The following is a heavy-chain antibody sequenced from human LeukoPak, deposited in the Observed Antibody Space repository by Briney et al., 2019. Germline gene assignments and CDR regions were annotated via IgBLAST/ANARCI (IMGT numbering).Heavy chain of an antibody. CDR1: GFTFSSYG. J-gene: IGHJ4*02. CDR2: IWSDGGNK. Sequence: GGSLRLSCAASGFTFSSYGMHWVRQAPGKGLEWVAVIWSDGGNKYYADSVKGRFTISRDNSKNTLYLQMNSLRAEDTAVYYCASGRREEQQLVADWGQGTLVTVSS. D-gene: IGHD6-13*01. CDR3: ASGRREEQQLVAD. V-gene: IGHV3-33*01.